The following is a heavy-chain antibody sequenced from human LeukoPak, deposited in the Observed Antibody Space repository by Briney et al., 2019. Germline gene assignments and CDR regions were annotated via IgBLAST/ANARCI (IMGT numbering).Heavy chain of an antibody. V-gene: IGHV1-69*04. CDR3: ARDGTWFGELRYFDY. CDR1: GGTFSSYA. D-gene: IGHD3-10*01. J-gene: IGHJ4*02. Sequence: SVKVSCKASGGTFSSYAISWVRQAPGQGLEWMGRIIPILGIANYAQKFRGRVTITADKSTSTAYMELSSLRSEDTAVYYCARDGTWFGELRYFDYWGQGTLVTVSS. CDR2: IIPILGIA.